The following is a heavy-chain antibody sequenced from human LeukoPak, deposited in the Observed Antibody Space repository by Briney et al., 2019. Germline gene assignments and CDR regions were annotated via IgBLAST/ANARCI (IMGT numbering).Heavy chain of an antibody. D-gene: IGHD1-26*01. J-gene: IGHJ6*03. V-gene: IGHV4-31*03. CDR1: GGSISSGGYY. CDR3: VRGAWVGKSGYYYMDV. Sequence: SETLSLTCTVSGGSISSGGYYWSWIRQHPGKGLEWIGYIYYSGSTYYNPSLKSRVTISVDTSKNQFSLKLSSVTAADTAVYYCVRGAWVGKSGYYYMDVWGKGTTVTVSS. CDR2: IYYSGST.